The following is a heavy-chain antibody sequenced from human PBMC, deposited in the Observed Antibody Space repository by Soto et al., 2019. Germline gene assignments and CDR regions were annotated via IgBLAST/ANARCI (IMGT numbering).Heavy chain of an antibody. CDR3: ARDPEAGYFFTYDYGMDV. Sequence: PGGSLRLSCATSGFTFSSYEMNWVRQAPGKGLEWVSYISSSGSTIYYADSVKGLFTISRDNAKNSLYLQMESLRAEDTAVYYCARDPEAGYFFTYDYGMDVWGQGTTVTVSS. CDR1: GFTFSSYE. J-gene: IGHJ6*02. D-gene: IGHD2-21*01. CDR2: ISSSGSTI. V-gene: IGHV3-48*03.